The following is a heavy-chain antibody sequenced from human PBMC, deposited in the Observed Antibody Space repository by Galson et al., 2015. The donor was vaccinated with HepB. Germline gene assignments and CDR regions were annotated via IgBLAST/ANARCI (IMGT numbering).Heavy chain of an antibody. CDR2: IYRDGNT. CDR1: GLTVSGNY. V-gene: IGHV3-53*01. J-gene: IGHJ4*02. Sequence: SLRLSCAASGLTVSGNYMSWVRQAPGRGLEWVSAIYRDGNTYYADSVKGRFTISRYISKNTPYLQMNSLRAEDTAVYYCATSSTWPGYFDYWGQGTLVTVSS. D-gene: IGHD6-13*01. CDR3: ATSSTWPGYFDY.